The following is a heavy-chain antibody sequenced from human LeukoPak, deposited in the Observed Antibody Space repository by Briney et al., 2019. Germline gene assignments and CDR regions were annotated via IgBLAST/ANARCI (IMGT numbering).Heavy chain of an antibody. D-gene: IGHD5-12*01. V-gene: IGHV1-2*02. Sequence: GASVKVSCKASGYTFTGYYMHWVRQAPGQGLEWMGWINPNSGGTNYAQRFQGRVTMTRDTSISTAYMEVSRLTSDDTAVSYCAREGSRYPYWGQGTLVTVSS. CDR3: AREGSRYPY. CDR2: INPNSGGT. J-gene: IGHJ4*02. CDR1: GYTFTGYY.